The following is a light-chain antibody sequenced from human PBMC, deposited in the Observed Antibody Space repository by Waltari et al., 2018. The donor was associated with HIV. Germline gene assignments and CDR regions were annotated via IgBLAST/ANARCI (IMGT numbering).Light chain of an antibody. V-gene: IGKV1-5*03. CDR2: KES. J-gene: IGKJ2*01. CDR3: QQYHSYPYT. Sequence: DIQMTQSPSTLSASVGDRVTITCRASQSISTWLAWYQQKPGKAPKVLIYKESTLEFGAPSSFSGSGSGTEFNLTISSRHPDDFETYYCQQYHSYPYTFGQGTHLEIK. CDR1: QSISTW.